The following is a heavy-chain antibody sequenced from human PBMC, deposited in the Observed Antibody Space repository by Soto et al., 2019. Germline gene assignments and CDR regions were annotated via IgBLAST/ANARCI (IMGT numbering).Heavy chain of an antibody. D-gene: IGHD5-18*01. V-gene: IGHV5-10-1*01. CDR1: GYSFTSNW. CDR3: ARGGGVTPLYYYYGMDV. CDR2: IDPSDSYT. J-gene: IGHJ6*02. Sequence: GESLKISCKGSGYSFTSNWISWVRQMPGKGLEWMGRIDPSDSYTNYSPSFQGHVTISADKSISTAYLQWSSLKASDTAMYYCARGGGVTPLYYYYGMDVWGQGTTVTVSS.